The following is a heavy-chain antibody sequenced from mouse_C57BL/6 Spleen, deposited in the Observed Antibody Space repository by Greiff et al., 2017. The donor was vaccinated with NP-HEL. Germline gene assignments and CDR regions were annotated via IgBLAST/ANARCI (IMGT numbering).Heavy chain of an antibody. CDR3: TTDGTTVVATDY. J-gene: IGHJ2*01. CDR1: GFNIKDDY. CDR2: IDPENGDT. D-gene: IGHD1-1*01. V-gene: IGHV14-4*01. Sequence: VQLQQSGAELVRPGASVKLSCTASGFNIKDDYMHWVKQRPEQGLEWIGWIDPENGDTEYASKFQGKATITADTSSNTAYLQLSSLTSEDTAVYYCTTDGTTVVATDYLGQGTTLTVSS.